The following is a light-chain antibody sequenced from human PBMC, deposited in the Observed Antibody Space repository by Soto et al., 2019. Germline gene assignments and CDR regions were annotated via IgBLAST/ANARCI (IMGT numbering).Light chain of an antibody. Sequence: DIQMTQSPSTLSASVGDRVTITCRASQSISNWLAWYQQKQGKAPKLLIYDASSLESGVPSRFSGSGSGTDFTLTISSLQPEDFATYYCQQSYSTPRTFGQGTKVDIK. CDR2: DAS. CDR1: QSISNW. V-gene: IGKV1-39*01. CDR3: QQSYSTPRT. J-gene: IGKJ1*01.